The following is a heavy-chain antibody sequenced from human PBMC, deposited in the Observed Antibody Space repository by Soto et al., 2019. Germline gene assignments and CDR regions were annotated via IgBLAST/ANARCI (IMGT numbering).Heavy chain of an antibody. D-gene: IGHD3-10*01. CDR2: IYYSGST. CDR1: GGSISSYY. J-gene: IGHJ4*02. Sequence: SETLSLTCTVSGGSISSYYWSWIRQPPGKGLEWIGYIYYSGSTNYNPSLKSRVTISVDTSKNQFSLKLSSVTAADTAVYYCARLLHPLHYYGSGSYSFDYWGQGTLVTVSS. CDR3: ARLLHPLHYYGSGSYSFDY. V-gene: IGHV4-59*08.